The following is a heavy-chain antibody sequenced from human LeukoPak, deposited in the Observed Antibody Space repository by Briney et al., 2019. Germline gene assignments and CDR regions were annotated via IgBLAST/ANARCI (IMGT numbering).Heavy chain of an antibody. D-gene: IGHD2-15*01. J-gene: IGHJ4*02. CDR2: INTDGSST. V-gene: IGHV3-74*01. Sequence: GGSLILSCAASGFTFSSYWMHWVRQAPGKGLVWVSRINTDGSSTSYADSVKGRFTISRDNAKNTLYLQMNSLRAEDTAVYYCARHIGLSYFDYWGQGTLVTVSS. CDR1: GFTFSSYW. CDR3: ARHIGLSYFDY.